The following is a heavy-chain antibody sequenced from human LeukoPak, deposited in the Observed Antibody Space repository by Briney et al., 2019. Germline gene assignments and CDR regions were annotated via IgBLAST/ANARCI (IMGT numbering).Heavy chain of an antibody. Sequence: SETLSLTCTVSGGSISSSSYYWGWIRQPPGKGLEWIGSIYYSGSTYYNPSLKSRVTISVDTSKNQFSLKLSSVTAADTAVYYCARVYSSSSPYYYYMDVWGKGTTVTVSS. CDR1: GGSISSSSYY. CDR3: ARVYSSSSPYYYYMDV. D-gene: IGHD6-6*01. V-gene: IGHV4-39*01. CDR2: IYYSGST. J-gene: IGHJ6*03.